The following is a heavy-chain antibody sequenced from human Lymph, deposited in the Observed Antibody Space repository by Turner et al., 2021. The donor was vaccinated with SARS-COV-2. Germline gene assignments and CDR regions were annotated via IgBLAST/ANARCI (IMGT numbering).Heavy chain of an antibody. CDR3: AKGRRFGMDV. V-gene: IGHV3-9*01. CDR1: GFTFDGYV. Sequence: EVQRVESGGGLVQPGRALRLSCAASGFTFDGYVMHWVRQAPGKGLEWVSGISWNSGSIGYADSVKGRFTISRDNAKNSLYLQMNSLRAEDTALYYCAKGRRFGMDVWGQGTTVTVSS. CDR2: ISWNSGSI. J-gene: IGHJ6*02.